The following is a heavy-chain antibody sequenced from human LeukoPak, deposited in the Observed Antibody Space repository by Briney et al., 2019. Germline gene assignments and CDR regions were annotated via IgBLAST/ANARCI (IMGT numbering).Heavy chain of an antibody. CDR2: IYSGGST. J-gene: IGHJ4*02. CDR1: GYTVSSNY. V-gene: IGHV3-53*01. D-gene: IGHD1-26*01. CDR3: AREKSEGELQEPSFDY. Sequence: GGSLRLSCAASGYTVSSNYMSWVRQAPGKGLEWVSVIYSGGSTYYADSVKGRFTISRDNSKNTLYLQMNSLRAEDTAVYYCAREKSEGELQEPSFDYWGQGTLVTVSS.